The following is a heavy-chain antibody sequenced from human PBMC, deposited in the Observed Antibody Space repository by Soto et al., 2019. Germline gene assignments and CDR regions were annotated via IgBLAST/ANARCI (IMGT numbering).Heavy chain of an antibody. J-gene: IGHJ4*02. V-gene: IGHV1-18*04. D-gene: IGHD2-2*01. Sequence: QVQLVQSGAEMKKPGASVKVSCKASGYTFTDYGIGWVRQAPGQGLEWMGWISGYNGDMNYAQKVKGRVTMTADTSTSTAYMDLRSPRSDDTAVYYCARNFCSTTSCFLDHWGQGTLVTVSS. CDR1: GYTFTDYG. CDR2: ISGYNGDM. CDR3: ARNFCSTTSCFLDH.